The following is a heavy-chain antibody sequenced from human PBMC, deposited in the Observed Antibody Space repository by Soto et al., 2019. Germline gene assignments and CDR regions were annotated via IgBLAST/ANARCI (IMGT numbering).Heavy chain of an antibody. J-gene: IGHJ6*02. CDR3: VREPAYYDFWSGYYTYYYYYGMDV. Sequence: QVQLVQSGAEVKKPGSSVKVSCKASGGTFSSYAISWVRQAPGQGLEWMGGIIPIFGTANYAQKFQGRVTITADEWTRTGYMVLSSLRSEETAVYYCVREPAYYDFWSGYYTYYYYYGMDVWGQGTTVTVSS. CDR2: IIPIFGTA. V-gene: IGHV1-69*01. CDR1: GGTFSSYA. D-gene: IGHD3-3*01.